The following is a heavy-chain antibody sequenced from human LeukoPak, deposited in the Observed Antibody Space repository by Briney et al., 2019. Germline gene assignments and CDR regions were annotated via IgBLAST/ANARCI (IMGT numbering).Heavy chain of an antibody. Sequence: AGGSLRLSCTASGFTFGGYAMTWIRQAPGKGLEWVGFIRHKAYGGTAEYAASVKGRFTISRDDSKSIAYLQMNSLKSEDTGVYYCTRESGGDVDYWGQETLVTVSS. CDR1: GFTFGGYA. D-gene: IGHD2-21*02. CDR3: TRESGGDVDY. J-gene: IGHJ4*02. V-gene: IGHV3-49*03. CDR2: IRHKAYGGTA.